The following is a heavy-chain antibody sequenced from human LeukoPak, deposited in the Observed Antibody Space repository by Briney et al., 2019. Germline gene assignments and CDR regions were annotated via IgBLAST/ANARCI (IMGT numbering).Heavy chain of an antibody. Sequence: GGSLRLSCAASGFTFSTYWVHWVRQAPGKGLVWVSRINPDGSETDYADSVKGRFTISRDNAKNTLYLQMNSLRAEDTAVYFCARDLRGYRDYWGQGTLVTVSS. CDR1: GFTFSTYW. J-gene: IGHJ4*02. CDR2: INPDGSET. V-gene: IGHV3-74*01. CDR3: ARDLRGYRDY. D-gene: IGHD3-22*01.